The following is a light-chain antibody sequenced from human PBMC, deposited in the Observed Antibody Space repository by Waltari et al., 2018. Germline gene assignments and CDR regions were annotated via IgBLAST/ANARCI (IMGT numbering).Light chain of an antibody. CDR1: TADVGGYTL. Sequence: QSALTQPASVSGSPGQSITITCTGSTADVGGYTLVSWNQHHPGQAPRLLIYEVNERPSGIPSRFSGSKSGNTASLTISGLQIEDEADYYCCSYGGVNTLGVLFGGGSKLTV. V-gene: IGLV2-23*02. J-gene: IGLJ2*01. CDR3: CSYGGVNTLGVL. CDR2: EVN.